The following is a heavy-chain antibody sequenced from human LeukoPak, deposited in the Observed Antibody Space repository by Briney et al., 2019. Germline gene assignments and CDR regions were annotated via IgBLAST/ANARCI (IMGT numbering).Heavy chain of an antibody. CDR3: ARHGDSSSWYLDYFDY. CDR1: GGSISSSSYY. J-gene: IGHJ4*02. Sequence: PSETLSLTCTVSGGSISSSSYYWGWIRQPPGKGLEWIGSIYYSGSTYYNPSLKSRVTISVDTSKNQFSLKLSSVTAADTAVYYCARHGDSSSWYLDYFDYWGQGTLVTVSS. CDR2: IYYSGST. V-gene: IGHV4-39*01. D-gene: IGHD6-13*01.